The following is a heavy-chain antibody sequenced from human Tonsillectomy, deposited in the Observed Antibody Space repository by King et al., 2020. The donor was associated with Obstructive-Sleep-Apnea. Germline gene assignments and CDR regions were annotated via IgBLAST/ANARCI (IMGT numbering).Heavy chain of an antibody. J-gene: IGHJ4*02. Sequence: VQLVESGGGLVQPGRSLRLSCAASGFSFDIYAMHWVRQAPGKGLEWVSGISWNSGFIDYADSVKGRFTISRDNAKKSLYLQMNSLRPEDTALYYFAKARESVNYYFDYWGQGALVTVSS. CDR2: ISWNSGFI. D-gene: IGHD5-24*01. CDR1: GFSFDIYA. V-gene: IGHV3-9*01. CDR3: AKARESVNYYFDY.